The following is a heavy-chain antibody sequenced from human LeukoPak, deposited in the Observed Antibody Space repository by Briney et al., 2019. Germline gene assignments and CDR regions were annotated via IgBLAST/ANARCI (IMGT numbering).Heavy chain of an antibody. V-gene: IGHV3-74*01. Sequence: GGSLRLSCAASGFTFNTHWMHWVRQAPGKGLVWVSRINTDGRTTDYADSVKGRFTISRDNAKNTLYLQMNSLRAEDTAVYYCGRDLNWNQIDHWGQGSLVTVSS. CDR1: GFTFNTHW. J-gene: IGHJ4*02. D-gene: IGHD1-20*01. CDR3: GRDLNWNQIDH. CDR2: INTDGRTT.